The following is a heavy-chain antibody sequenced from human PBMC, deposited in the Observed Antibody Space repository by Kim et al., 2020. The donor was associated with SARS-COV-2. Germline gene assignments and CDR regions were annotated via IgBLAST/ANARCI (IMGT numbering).Heavy chain of an antibody. CDR1: GFTFGDYA. J-gene: IGHJ4*02. CDR2: IRSKAYGGTT. D-gene: IGHD2-2*02. Sequence: GGSLRLSCTASGFTFGDYAMSWFRQAPGKGLEWVGFIRSKAYGGTTEYAASVKGRFTISRDDSKSIAYLKMKSLKTEDTAVYYCTTLIVVVTAAIMGVDYWGQGTLVTVSS. CDR3: TTLIVVVTAAIMGVDY. V-gene: IGHV3-49*03.